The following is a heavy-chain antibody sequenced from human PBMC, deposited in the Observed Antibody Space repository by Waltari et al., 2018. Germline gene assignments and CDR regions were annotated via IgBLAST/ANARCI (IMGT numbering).Heavy chain of an antibody. CDR1: GYSFTTYW. CDR2: IGPRDSYP. D-gene: IGHD3-22*01. V-gene: IGHV5-10-1*03. CDR3: AREYYYDPNGGFFGLDY. J-gene: IGHJ4*02. Sequence: DVQLVQSGAEVEKPGESLKISCKASGYSFTTYWITWVSQMPGKGLAWMGRIGPRDSYPNYSPSVQGHVAISVDESISTAYLQWSSLKASDSAFYYCAREYYYDPNGGFFGLDYWGQGALVTVSS.